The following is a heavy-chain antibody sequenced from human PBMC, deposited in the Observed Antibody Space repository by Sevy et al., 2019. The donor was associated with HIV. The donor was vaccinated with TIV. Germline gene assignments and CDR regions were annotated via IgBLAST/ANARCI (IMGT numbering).Heavy chain of an antibody. D-gene: IGHD2-2*01. J-gene: IGHJ4*02. CDR1: KFTFSLYA. Sequence: GGSLRLSCSASKFTFSLYAMHWVRQAPGKGLEWVAVISYDGSSKYYADSAKGRFTISRDNSKNTLFLQMNSLGVEDTAVYYCLGYCSSTNCRFAYLGQGTLVTVSS. CDR3: LGYCSSTNCRFAY. CDR2: ISYDGSSK. V-gene: IGHV3-30*03.